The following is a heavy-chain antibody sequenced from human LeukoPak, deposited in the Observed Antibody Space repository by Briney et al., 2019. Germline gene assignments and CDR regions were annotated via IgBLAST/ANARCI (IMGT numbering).Heavy chain of an antibody. CDR2: IYTSGST. V-gene: IGHV4-4*09. D-gene: IGHD6-13*01. J-gene: IGHJ5*02. CDR1: GGSISSYY. CDR3: ARLGGSSWQPYNWFDP. Sequence: SETLSLTCTVSGGSISSYYWSWIRQPPGKGLEWIGYIYTSGSTNYNPSLKSRVTISVDTSKNQFSLKLSSVTAADTAVYYCARLGGSSWQPYNWFDPWGQGTLVTVSS.